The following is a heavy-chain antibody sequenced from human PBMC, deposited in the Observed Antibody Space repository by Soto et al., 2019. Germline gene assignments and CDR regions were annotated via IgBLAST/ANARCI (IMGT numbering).Heavy chain of an antibody. CDR1: GITFSRNA. D-gene: IGHD2-21*02. J-gene: IGHJ4*02. V-gene: IGHV3-30-3*01. CDR2: ISFDGNNK. CDR3: ARDVVTASY. Sequence: GGSLRLSCAASGITFSRNAMHWLRQAPGKGLEWVATISFDGNNKHYADFVKGRFTISRDNTKNTLYLQMNSLRAEDTAVYYCARDVVTASYWGQGTLVTVSS.